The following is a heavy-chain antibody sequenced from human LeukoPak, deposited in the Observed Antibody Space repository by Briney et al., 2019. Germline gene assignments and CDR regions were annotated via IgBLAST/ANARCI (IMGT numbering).Heavy chain of an antibody. CDR2: IYSGGST. CDR3: ARCRSSSWYPGVLDY. D-gene: IGHD6-13*01. CDR1: GFTVSSNY. V-gene: IGHV3-66*01. J-gene: IGHJ4*02. Sequence: PGGSLRLSCAASGFTVSSNYMSWVRQAPGKGLEWVSVIYSGGSTYYADSVKGRFTISRDNSKNTLYLQMNSLRAEDTAVYYCARCRSSSWYPGVLDYWGQGTLVTVSS.